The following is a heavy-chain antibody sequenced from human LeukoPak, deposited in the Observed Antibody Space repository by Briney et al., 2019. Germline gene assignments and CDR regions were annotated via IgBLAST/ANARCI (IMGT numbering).Heavy chain of an antibody. CDR2: IYGSGTI. CDR1: GGSISRSY. CDR3: ARGGNYWPQWWFDP. J-gene: IGHJ5*02. V-gene: IGHV4-4*07. Sequence: SETLSLTCTVSGGSISRSYWSWMRQPAGKGPDWIGRIYGSGTITYNPSLESRVTMSVDTSKNQFSLKLRSVTAADTAVYYCARGGNYWPQWWFDPWGRGTLVSVSS. D-gene: IGHD1-7*01.